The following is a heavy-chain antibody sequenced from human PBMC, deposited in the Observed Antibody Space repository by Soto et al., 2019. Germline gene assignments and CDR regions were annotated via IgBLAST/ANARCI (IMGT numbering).Heavy chain of an antibody. CDR3: ASPRQGNYDFLSGYYALDY. J-gene: IGHJ4*02. V-gene: IGHV4-39*01. CDR1: GASFSSSRSY. CDR2: FYYTGSS. D-gene: IGHD3-3*01. Sequence: PSETLSLTCTVSGASFSSSRSYWVWLRQPPGKEREWIVSFYYTGSSYTTSYKPSLTSRVTISEDTSKSQLSLKMTAVTAADTAVYYCASPRQGNYDFLSGYYALDYWGQGTLVTVSS.